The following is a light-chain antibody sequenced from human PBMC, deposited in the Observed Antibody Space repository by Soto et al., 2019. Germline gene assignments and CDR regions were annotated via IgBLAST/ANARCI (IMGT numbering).Light chain of an antibody. CDR1: QSLTSW. V-gene: IGKV1-5*03. J-gene: IGKJ4*01. CDR2: KAS. Sequence: DIQMTQSPSTLSASVGDRVTSTCRASQSLTSWLAWYQQKPGKAPKLLIYKASSLESGVPSRFSGSESGTEFTLTISSLQPDDFATYYCQQYKNYPLTFGGGTMVEIK. CDR3: QQYKNYPLT.